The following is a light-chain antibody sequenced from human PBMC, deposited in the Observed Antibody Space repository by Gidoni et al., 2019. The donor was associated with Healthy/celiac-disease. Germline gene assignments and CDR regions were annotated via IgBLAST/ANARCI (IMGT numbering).Light chain of an antibody. J-gene: IGLJ2*01. V-gene: IGLV1-40*01. CDR1: SSNIGAGYD. Sequence: QSVLTQPPSVSGAPGQRVTISCTGSSSNIGAGYDVHWYQQLPGTAPKLLIYGNSNRPSGVPDRFSGSKSGTSASLAITGLQAEDEADYYCQSDDSSLSGSVFGGGTKLTAL. CDR3: QSDDSSLSGSV. CDR2: GNS.